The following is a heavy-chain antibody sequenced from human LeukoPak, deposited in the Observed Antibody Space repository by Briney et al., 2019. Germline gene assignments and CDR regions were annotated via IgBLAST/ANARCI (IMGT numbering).Heavy chain of an antibody. CDR2: ISYDGSNK. Sequence: GGSLRLSCAASGFTFSSYGMHWVRQAPGKGLEWVAVISYDGSNKYYADSVKGRFTISRDNSKNTLFLQMNSLRAEDTAVYYCAKDGLGGTSPDYFDYWGQGTLVTVSS. V-gene: IGHV3-30*18. CDR1: GFTFSSYG. D-gene: IGHD3/OR15-3a*01. J-gene: IGHJ4*02. CDR3: AKDGLGGTSPDYFDY.